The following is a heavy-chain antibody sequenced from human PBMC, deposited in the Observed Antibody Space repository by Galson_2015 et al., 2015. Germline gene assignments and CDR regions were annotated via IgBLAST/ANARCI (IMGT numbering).Heavy chain of an antibody. CDR2: ISSSSTYI. D-gene: IGHD6-19*01. CDR3: ARDFVAVSSGIFDF. Sequence: SLRLSCAASGFTFSIYNMNWVRQAPGKGLEWVSSISSSSTYINYADSVKGRFTISRDNANNLLFLQMNSLRVEDTAVYYCARDFVAVSSGIFDFWGQRSPVTVSS. V-gene: IGHV3-21*01. J-gene: IGHJ4*02. CDR1: GFTFSIYN.